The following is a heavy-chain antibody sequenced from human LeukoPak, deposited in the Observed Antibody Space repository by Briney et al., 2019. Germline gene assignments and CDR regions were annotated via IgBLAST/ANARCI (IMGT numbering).Heavy chain of an antibody. CDR1: GGTFSSYA. V-gene: IGHV1-69*05. Sequence: PSVKVSCKASGGTFSSYAISWVRQAPGQGIEWMGGIIPIFGTANYGQKFQGRVTITTDESTSTAYMELSSLRSEDTAVYYCARVPSSGYYRHFDYWGQGTLVTVSS. CDR2: IIPIFGTA. CDR3: ARVPSSGYYRHFDY. D-gene: IGHD3-22*01. J-gene: IGHJ4*02.